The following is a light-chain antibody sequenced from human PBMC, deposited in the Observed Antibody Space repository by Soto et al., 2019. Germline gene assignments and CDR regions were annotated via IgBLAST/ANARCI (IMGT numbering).Light chain of an antibody. V-gene: IGKV1-39*01. CDR1: QSISTY. CDR2: AAS. Sequence: DIQMTQSPSSLSASVGDRVTITCRASQSISTYLNWYQQKPGKAPNLLIYAASSLQSGVPSRFSGSGSGTDFTLTISSLQPEDFATYYCQQSYGTPRTFDQGTKVEIK. CDR3: QQSYGTPRT. J-gene: IGKJ1*01.